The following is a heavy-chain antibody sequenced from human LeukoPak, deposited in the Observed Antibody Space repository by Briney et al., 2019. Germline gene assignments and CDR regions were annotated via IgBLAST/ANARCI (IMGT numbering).Heavy chain of an antibody. CDR1: GFTFSSYS. CDR2: ISSSSSTI. J-gene: IGHJ4*02. V-gene: IGHV3-48*01. Sequence: PGGSLRLSCAASGFTFSSYSMNWVRQAPGKGLEWVSYISSSSSTIYYADSVKGRFTISRDNAKNSLYLQMNSLRAEDTAVYYCAKDRITIFGVVMDQWGQGTLVTVSS. CDR3: AKDRITIFGVVMDQ. D-gene: IGHD3-3*01.